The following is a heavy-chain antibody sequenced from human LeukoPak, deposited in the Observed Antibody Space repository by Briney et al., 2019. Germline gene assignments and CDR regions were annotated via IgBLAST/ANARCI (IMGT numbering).Heavy chain of an antibody. D-gene: IGHD3-3*01. Sequence: GGSLRLSCAASGFTFSSYWMNWARQAPGKGLEWVANIKLDGSEKNYVDSVKGRFTISRDNTKNSLYLQMNSLRAEDTAVFYCARDQYDTWSRRGNFDSWGQGTLIIVSS. V-gene: IGHV3-7*03. CDR1: GFTFSSYW. J-gene: IGHJ4*02. CDR2: IKLDGSEK. CDR3: ARDQYDTWSRRGNFDS.